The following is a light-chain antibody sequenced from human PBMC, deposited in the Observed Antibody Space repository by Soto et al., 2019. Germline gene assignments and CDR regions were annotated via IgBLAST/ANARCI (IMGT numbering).Light chain of an antibody. Sequence: QSALTQPASVSGSPGQLIAISCTGTRSDVGAYNYVSWYQQHPGKAPKLMISEVTNRPSGVSDRFSGSKSGNTTSLTISGLQAEADADYYCSSFRNRFTFVFGTGTKLTVL. CDR1: RSDVGAYNY. CDR2: EVT. J-gene: IGLJ1*01. V-gene: IGLV2-14*01. CDR3: SSFRNRFTFV.